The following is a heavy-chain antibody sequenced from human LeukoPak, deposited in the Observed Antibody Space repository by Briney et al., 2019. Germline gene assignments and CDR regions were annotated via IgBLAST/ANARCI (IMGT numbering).Heavy chain of an antibody. Sequence: GGSLRLSCAASEFTFSSYAMHWVRQAPGKGLEWVAVISYDGSNKYYADSVKGRFTISRDNSKNTLYLQMNSLRAEDTAVYYCARAYVDTAMDSDYWGQGTLVTVSS. CDR3: ARAYVDTAMDSDY. CDR1: EFTFSSYA. J-gene: IGHJ4*02. V-gene: IGHV3-30*04. CDR2: ISYDGSNK. D-gene: IGHD5-18*01.